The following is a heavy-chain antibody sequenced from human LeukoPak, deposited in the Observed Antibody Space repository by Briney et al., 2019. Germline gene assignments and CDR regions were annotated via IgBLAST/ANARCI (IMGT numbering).Heavy chain of an antibody. V-gene: IGHV3-21*01. D-gene: IGHD2-15*01. Sequence: GGSLRLSCAASGFTFSSYSMNWVRQAPGKGLEWVSSISSSSSYIYYADSVKGRFTISRDNAKNSLYLQMNSLRAEDTAVYYCARAHLYCSGGSCCSDYWGQGTLVTVSS. CDR2: ISSSSSYI. CDR1: GFTFSSYS. J-gene: IGHJ4*02. CDR3: ARAHLYCSGGSCCSDY.